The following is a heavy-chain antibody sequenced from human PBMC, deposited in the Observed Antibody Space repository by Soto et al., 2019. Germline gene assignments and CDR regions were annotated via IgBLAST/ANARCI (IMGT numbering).Heavy chain of an antibody. CDR2: INHSGST. J-gene: IGHJ4*02. V-gene: IGHV4-34*01. CDR3: AKAPVFGVLMRSHRYFDY. CDR1: GGSFSGYY. D-gene: IGHD3-3*01. Sequence: QVQLQQWGAGLLKPSETLSLTCAVYGGSFSGYYWSWIRQPPGKGLEWIGEINHSGSTNYNPSLKSRVTISADTSKNQFSLKLSSVTAADTAGYYCAKAPVFGVLMRSHRYFDYWGQGTLVTVSS.